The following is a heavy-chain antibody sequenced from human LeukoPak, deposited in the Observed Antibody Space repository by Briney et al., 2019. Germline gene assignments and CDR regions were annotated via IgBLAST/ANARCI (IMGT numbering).Heavy chain of an antibody. Sequence: GGSLRLSCAASGFTFSSYWMSWVRQAPGKGPEWVANIKQDGSEKYYVDSVKGRFTISRDNAKNSLYLQMNSLRAEDTAVYYCARDCSSTSCYNWGAPDYWGQGTLVTVSS. J-gene: IGHJ4*02. CDR3: ARDCSSTSCYNWGAPDY. CDR2: IKQDGSEK. D-gene: IGHD2-2*02. V-gene: IGHV3-7*01. CDR1: GFTFSSYW.